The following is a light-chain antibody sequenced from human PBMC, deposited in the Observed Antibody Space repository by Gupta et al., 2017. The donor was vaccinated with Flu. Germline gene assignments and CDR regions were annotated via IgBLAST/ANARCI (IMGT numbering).Light chain of an antibody. J-gene: IGKJ4*01. CDR3: QQRGNWPLT. V-gene: IGKV3-11*01. CDR2: DAS. CDR1: QSVSSY. Sequence: PVTLSLSPGERATLSCRASQSVSSYLAWYQQKPGQAPRLLIYDASNRATGVPARFSGSGSGTDFTLTISSLEPEDFAVYYCQQRGNWPLTFGGGTKVDIK.